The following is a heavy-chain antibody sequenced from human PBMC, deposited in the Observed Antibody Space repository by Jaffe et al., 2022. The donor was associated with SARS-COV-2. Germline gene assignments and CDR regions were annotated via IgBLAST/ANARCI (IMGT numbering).Heavy chain of an antibody. J-gene: IGHJ6*02. CDR1: GFTFSSYA. CDR3: ARELAYSNSPPYYYYGMDV. V-gene: IGHV3-30-3*01. D-gene: IGHD4-4*01. CDR2: ISYDGSNK. Sequence: QVQLVESGGGVVQPGRSLRLSCAASGFTFSSYAMHWVRQAPGKGLEWVAVISYDGSNKYYADSVKGRFTISRDNSKNTLYLQMNSLRAEDTAVYYCARELAYSNSPPYYYYGMDVWGQGTTVTVSS.